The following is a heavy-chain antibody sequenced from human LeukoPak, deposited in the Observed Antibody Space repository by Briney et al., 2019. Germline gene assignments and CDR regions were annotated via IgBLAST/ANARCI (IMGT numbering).Heavy chain of an antibody. CDR3: ARDFFGEFFDY. D-gene: IGHD3-10*01. J-gene: IGHJ4*02. Sequence: RSGGSLRLSCAASGFTFSSYAMHWVRQAPGKGLEYVSAISSNGGSTYYANSVKGRFTISRDNSKNTLYLQMGSLRAEDMAVYYCARDFFGEFFDYWGQGTLVTVSS. CDR1: GFTFSSYA. CDR2: ISSNGGST. V-gene: IGHV3-64*01.